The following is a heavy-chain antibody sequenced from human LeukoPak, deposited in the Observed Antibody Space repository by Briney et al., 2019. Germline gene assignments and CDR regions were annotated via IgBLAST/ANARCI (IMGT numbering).Heavy chain of an antibody. V-gene: IGHV5-51*01. J-gene: IGHJ6*02. CDR2: IYPGDSDT. D-gene: IGHD3-22*01. Sequence: ESLKISCKGSGYSFTSYWIGWVRQMPGKGLEWMGIIYPGDSDTRYSPSFQGQVTISADKSISTAYLQWSSLKASDTAMYYCARVSYYYDSSGSLSYYYYGMDVWGQGTTVTVSS. CDR1: GYSFTSYW. CDR3: ARVSYYYDSSGSLSYYYYGMDV.